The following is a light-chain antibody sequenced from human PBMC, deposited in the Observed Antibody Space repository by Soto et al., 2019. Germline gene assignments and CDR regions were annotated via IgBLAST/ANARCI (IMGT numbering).Light chain of an antibody. Sequence: QSVLTQPPSASGTPGQRVTISCSGSSSNIGSNYVHWYQQPPGTAPKLLIYRNNQRPSGVPDRFSGSKSGTSASLAISGLRSEDEADYYCAAWDDSLSGLYVFGTGTKVTVL. CDR3: AAWDDSLSGLYV. CDR1: SSNIGSNY. V-gene: IGLV1-47*01. CDR2: RNN. J-gene: IGLJ1*01.